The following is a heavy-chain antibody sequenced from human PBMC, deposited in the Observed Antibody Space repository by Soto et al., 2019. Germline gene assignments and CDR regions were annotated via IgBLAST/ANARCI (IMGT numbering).Heavy chain of an antibody. Sequence: SETLSLTCTVDSISTYYWNWIRQPPGKGLEWIGYIYYLGRTNYNSSLKSRITMSIDTSKNQFSLKLSSVTAADTAVYFCARRHGLDIDAYYWGQGILVTVSS. CDR3: ARRHGLDIDAYY. V-gene: IGHV4-59*08. D-gene: IGHD3-10*01. CDR1: DSISTYY. J-gene: IGHJ4*02. CDR2: IYYLGRT.